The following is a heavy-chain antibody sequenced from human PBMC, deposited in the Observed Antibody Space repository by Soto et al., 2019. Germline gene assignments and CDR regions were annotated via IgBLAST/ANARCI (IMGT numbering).Heavy chain of an antibody. J-gene: IGHJ4*02. Sequence: TLSLTCTVSGGSISSYYWSWIRQPPGKGLEWIGYIYYSGSTNYNPSLKSRVTISVDTSKNQFSLKLSSVTAADTAVYYCARQRGCSGGSCYLFDYWGQGTLVTVSS. CDR2: IYYSGST. CDR3: ARQRGCSGGSCYLFDY. D-gene: IGHD2-15*01. V-gene: IGHV4-59*01. CDR1: GGSISSYY.